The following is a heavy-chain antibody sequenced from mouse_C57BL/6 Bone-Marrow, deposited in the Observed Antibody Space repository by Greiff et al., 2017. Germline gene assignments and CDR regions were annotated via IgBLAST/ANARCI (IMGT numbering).Heavy chain of an antibody. CDR1: GYTFTSYW. D-gene: IGHD1-1*01. CDR3: ARSDYYGSSFLWYFEV. Sequence: VQLQQPGAELVRPGTSVKLSCKASGYTFTSYWMHWVKQRPGQGLEWIGVIDPSDSYTNYNQKFKGKATLTVDTSSSTAYMQLSSLTSEDSAVYYCARSDYYGSSFLWYFEVWGTGTTVTVSS. J-gene: IGHJ1*03. V-gene: IGHV1-59*01. CDR2: IDPSDSYT.